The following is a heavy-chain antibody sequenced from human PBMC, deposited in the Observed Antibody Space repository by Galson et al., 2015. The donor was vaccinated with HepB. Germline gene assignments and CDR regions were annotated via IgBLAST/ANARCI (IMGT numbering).Heavy chain of an antibody. Sequence: SLRLSCAASGFTFSDYYMSWIRQAPGKGLEWVSYISSSSSYTNYADSVKGRFTISRDNAKNSLYLQMNSLRAGDTAVYYCARDGDRGYSYGYLPWGYYYYYGMDVWGQGTTVTVSS. CDR3: ARDGDRGYSYGYLPWGYYYYYGMDV. D-gene: IGHD5-18*01. J-gene: IGHJ6*02. V-gene: IGHV3-11*06. CDR2: ISSSSSYT. CDR1: GFTFSDYY.